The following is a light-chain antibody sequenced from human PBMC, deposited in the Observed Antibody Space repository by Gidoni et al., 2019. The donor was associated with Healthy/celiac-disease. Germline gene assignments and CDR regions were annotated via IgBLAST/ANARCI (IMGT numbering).Light chain of an antibody. J-gene: IGKJ4*01. V-gene: IGKV3-20*01. CDR3: SQYGSSPSLT. Sequence: EIVLTQSPGTLSLSPGERATLSCRASQSVSSSYLAWYQQKPGQAPRLLIYGASSRATCIPDQFSCSGSWTDLPPPISRIEPEDFSVYYCSQYGSSPSLTFXGXTKVEIK. CDR2: GAS. CDR1: QSVSSSY.